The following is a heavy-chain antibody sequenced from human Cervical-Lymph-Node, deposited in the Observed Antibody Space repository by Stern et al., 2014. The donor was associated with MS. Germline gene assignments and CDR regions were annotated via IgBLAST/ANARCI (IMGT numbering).Heavy chain of an antibody. D-gene: IGHD6-19*01. CDR3: ARERAGYWYFDL. V-gene: IGHV4-30-4*01. J-gene: IGHJ2*01. CDR2: ISNSGGT. Sequence: QVQLVESGPGLVKPSQTLSLTCTVSGGSFSSGFYYWSWVRQSPGKGLEWIGYISNSGGTYYKASLKSRVVMSLATSKNQFSLQLTSVTTADTAIYYCARERAGYWYFDLWGRGTLVTVSS. CDR1: GGSFSSGFYY.